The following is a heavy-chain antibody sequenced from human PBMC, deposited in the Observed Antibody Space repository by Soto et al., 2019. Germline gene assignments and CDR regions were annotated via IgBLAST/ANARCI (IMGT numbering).Heavy chain of an antibody. CDR1: GYTFTSYG. D-gene: IGHD3-22*01. J-gene: IGHJ6*02. CDR2: TSAYNGNT. CDR3: ARDGYYDSSGYYYYYYGMDV. Sequence: ASVKVSCKASGYTFTSYGISWVRQAPGQGLEWMGWTSAYNGNTNYAQKLQGRVTMTTDTSTSTAYMELRSLRSDDTAVYYCARDGYYDSSGYYYYYYGMDVWGQGTTVTVSS. V-gene: IGHV1-18*01.